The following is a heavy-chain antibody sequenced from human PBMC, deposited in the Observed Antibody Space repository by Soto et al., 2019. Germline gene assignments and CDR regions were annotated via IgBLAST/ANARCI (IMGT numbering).Heavy chain of an antibody. J-gene: IGHJ6*02. V-gene: IGHV3-53*01. Sequence: VGSLRLSCAASGLTVSNAYMAWVRQAPGMGLEWVSVIYDNGTTYYADSVKGQFTISRDTSTNTLSLQMDSLRAEDTAVYYCVRPLPSGRNYGLDVWGQGTTVTVSS. D-gene: IGHD3-10*01. CDR2: IYDNGTT. CDR1: GLTVSNAY. CDR3: VRPLPSGRNYGLDV.